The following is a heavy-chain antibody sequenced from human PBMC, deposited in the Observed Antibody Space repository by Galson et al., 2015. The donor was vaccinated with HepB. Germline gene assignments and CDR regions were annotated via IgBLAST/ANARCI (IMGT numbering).Heavy chain of an antibody. CDR3: ARERNTYYYGTTGYYPDY. CDR1: GFTFSSYW. D-gene: IGHD3-22*01. CDR2: INQDGSEK. V-gene: IGHV3-7*01. J-gene: IGHJ4*02. Sequence: SLRLSCAASGFTFSSYWMSWVRQAPGRGLEWVANINQDGSEKYYVDSVKGRFTISRDNAKNSLYLQTNSLRAEDTAVYYCARERNTYYYGTTGYYPDYCGQGTLVTVSS.